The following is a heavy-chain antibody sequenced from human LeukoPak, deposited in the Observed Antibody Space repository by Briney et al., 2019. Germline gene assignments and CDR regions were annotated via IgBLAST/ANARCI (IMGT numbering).Heavy chain of an antibody. V-gene: IGHV3-7*01. CDR1: GFTFSGHS. J-gene: IGHJ4*02. D-gene: IGHD6-13*01. CDR2: INLDGSER. Sequence: PGGSLRLSCAASGFTFSGHSMTWVRQAPGKGLEWVASINLDGSERFYVDFVKGRFTTSRDNADNSMYLQMNSLRAEDTAVYYCGRVIAGAIDYWGQGTLVTVSS. CDR3: GRVIAGAIDY.